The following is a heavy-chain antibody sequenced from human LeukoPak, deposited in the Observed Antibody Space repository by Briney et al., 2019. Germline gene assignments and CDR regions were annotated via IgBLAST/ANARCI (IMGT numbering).Heavy chain of an antibody. V-gene: IGHV3-30*02. D-gene: IGHD6-19*01. J-gene: IGHJ4*02. CDR3: AKEDVAVASRVDY. CDR1: GFTFSSYG. Sequence: PGGSLRLSCAASGFTFSSYGMHWVRQAPGKGLEWVTFIRYDGSNKYYADSVKGRFTISRDNSKNTLYLQMNSLRAEDTAVYYCAKEDVAVASRVDYWGQGTLVTVSS. CDR2: IRYDGSNK.